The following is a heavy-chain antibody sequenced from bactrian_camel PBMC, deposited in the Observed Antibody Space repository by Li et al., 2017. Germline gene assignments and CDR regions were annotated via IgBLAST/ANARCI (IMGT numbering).Heavy chain of an antibody. Sequence: VQLVESGGGSVQPGGSLTLTCTVSGLTFRAWDMSWVRQAPGKGCEAVAAIYTAGSGHTSYGDSVRGRFTISRDKGENTMYLQMNNLKTEDTGMYYCKTPPEDRWGGDYCPFPKGGQGTQVTVS. D-gene: IGHD1*01. J-gene: IGHJ4*01. CDR2: IYTAGSGHT. CDR1: GLTFRAWD. CDR3: KTPPEDRWGGDYCPFPK. V-gene: IGHV3S40*01.